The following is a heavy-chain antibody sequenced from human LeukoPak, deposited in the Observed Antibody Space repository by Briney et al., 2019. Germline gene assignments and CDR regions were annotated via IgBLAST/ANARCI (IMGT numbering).Heavy chain of an antibody. V-gene: IGHV4-59*08. J-gene: IGHJ4*02. CDR2: IYYSGST. CDR1: GGSISSYY. CDR3: AGPGEYDSSGYYPY. D-gene: IGHD3-22*01. Sequence: PSETLSLTCTVSGGSISSYYWSWIRQPPGKGLEWIGYIYYSGSTNYNPPLKSRVTISVDTSKNQFSLKLSSVIAADTAVYYCAGPGEYDSSGYYPYWGQGTLVTVSS.